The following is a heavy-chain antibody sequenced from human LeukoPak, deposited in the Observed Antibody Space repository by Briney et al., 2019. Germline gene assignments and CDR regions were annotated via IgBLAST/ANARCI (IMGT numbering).Heavy chain of an antibody. CDR1: GGSISTSY. J-gene: IGHJ2*01. V-gene: IGHV4-59*01. Sequence: SETLSLTCSVSGGSISTSYWIWIRQPPGKGLEWIGYIYNSGSTNYNPSFKSRVTISVDMSKNQFSLKLSSVAAADTAVYYCARPKYADYDWPDWYFDLWGRGTLVTVSS. D-gene: IGHD4-17*01. CDR3: ARPKYADYDWPDWYFDL. CDR2: IYNSGST.